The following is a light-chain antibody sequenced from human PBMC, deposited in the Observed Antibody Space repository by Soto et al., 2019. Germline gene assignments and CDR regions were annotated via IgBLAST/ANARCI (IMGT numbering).Light chain of an antibody. CDR2: GAA. CDR3: QQYHNWPA. Sequence: IVLTQSPGTLSLSPWERATLSCRASHTISSSLAWYQQKPGQAPRLLIYGAATRATGIPARFSGSGSGTEFTLTISSLQSEDFAVYFCQQYHNWPAFGQGTKVDIK. CDR1: HTISSS. J-gene: IGKJ1*01. V-gene: IGKV3-15*01.